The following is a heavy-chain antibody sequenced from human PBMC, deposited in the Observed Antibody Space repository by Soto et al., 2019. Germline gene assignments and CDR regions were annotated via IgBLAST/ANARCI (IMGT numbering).Heavy chain of an antibody. CDR2: ISSSSSTI. CDR3: ARGEEYNWNYSPYYYMDV. Sequence: GGSLRLSCAASGFTFSSYSMNWVRQAPGKGLEWVSYISSSSSTIYYADSVKGRFTISRDNAKNSLYLQMNSLRAEDTAVYYCARGEEYNWNYSPYYYMDVWGKGTTVTVSS. V-gene: IGHV3-48*01. CDR1: GFTFSSYS. J-gene: IGHJ6*03. D-gene: IGHD1-7*01.